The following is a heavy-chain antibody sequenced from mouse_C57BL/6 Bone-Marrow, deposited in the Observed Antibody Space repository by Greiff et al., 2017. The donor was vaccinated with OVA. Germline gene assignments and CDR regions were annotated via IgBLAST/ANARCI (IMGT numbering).Heavy chain of an antibody. CDR1: GYAFSSSW. V-gene: IGHV1-82*01. Sequence: VQLQQSGPELVKPGASVKISCKASGYAFSSSWMNWVKQRPGKGLEWIGRLYPGDGDTNYNGKFKGKATLTADKSSSTAYMQLSSLTSEDSAVYFCARENYYGSSPDYWGQGTTLTVSS. J-gene: IGHJ2*01. CDR3: ARENYYGSSPDY. D-gene: IGHD1-1*01. CDR2: LYPGDGDT.